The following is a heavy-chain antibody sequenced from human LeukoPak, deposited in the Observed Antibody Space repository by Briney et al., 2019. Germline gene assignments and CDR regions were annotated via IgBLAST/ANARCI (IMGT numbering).Heavy chain of an antibody. CDR2: IYYSGST. V-gene: IGHV4-39*01. D-gene: IGHD6-19*01. J-gene: IGHJ4*02. CDR1: GGSISSSSYY. CDR3: ARNSLARQWLAL. Sequence: SETLSLTCTVSGGSISSSSYYWGWLRQPPGKGLEWIGSIYYSGSTYYNPSLKSRVTISVDTSKNQFSLKLSSVTAADTAVYYCARNSLARQWLALWGQGTLVTVSS.